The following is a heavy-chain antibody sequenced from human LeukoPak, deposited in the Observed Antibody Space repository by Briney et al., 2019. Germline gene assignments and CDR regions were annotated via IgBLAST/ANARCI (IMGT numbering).Heavy chain of an antibody. D-gene: IGHD6-19*01. Sequence: PSETLSLTCTVSGGSVSSGSYYWSWIRQPPGKGLEWIGYIYYSGSTNYNPSLKSRVTISVDTSKNQFSLKLSSVTAADTAVYCCARGRGYSSGWYRLWGQGTLVTVSS. CDR3: ARGRGYSSGWYRL. CDR2: IYYSGST. J-gene: IGHJ4*02. V-gene: IGHV4-61*01. CDR1: GGSVSSGSYY.